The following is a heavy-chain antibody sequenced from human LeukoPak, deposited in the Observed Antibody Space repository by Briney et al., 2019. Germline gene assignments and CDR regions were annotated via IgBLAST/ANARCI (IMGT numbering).Heavy chain of an antibody. J-gene: IGHJ4*02. CDR3: ARGPVPQPKYYFDY. V-gene: IGHV3-74*01. CDR2: INGDGSTT. Sequence: PGGSLRLSCAASGFTFSSYWMHWVRQAPGKGLVWVSRINGDGSTTTYADSVKGRFTISRDNAKNTLYLQMNSLRAEDTAVYYCARGPVPQPKYYFDYWGQGTLVTVSS. CDR1: GFTFSSYW. D-gene: IGHD4-17*01.